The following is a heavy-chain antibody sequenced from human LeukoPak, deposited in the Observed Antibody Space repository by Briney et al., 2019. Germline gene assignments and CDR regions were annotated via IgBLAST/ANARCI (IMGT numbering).Heavy chain of an antibody. D-gene: IGHD6-19*01. CDR1: GFTFSSYS. V-gene: IGHV3-48*01. J-gene: IGHJ4*02. Sequence: GGSLRLSCAASGFTFSSYSMNWVRQAPGKVLEWVSYISGSTSTINYADSVRGRLTISRDNAKNSLYLQMNSLRAEDTAVYYCARGPGSSGWYFFLDYWGQGTLVTVSS. CDR3: ARGPGSSGWYFFLDY. CDR2: ISGSTSTI.